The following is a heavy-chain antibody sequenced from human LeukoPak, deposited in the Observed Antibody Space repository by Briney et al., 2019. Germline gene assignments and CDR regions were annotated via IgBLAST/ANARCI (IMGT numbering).Heavy chain of an antibody. V-gene: IGHV3-53*01. CDR2: IYSGGST. J-gene: IGHJ4*02. D-gene: IGHD6-19*01. Sequence: GGSLRLSCAASGFTVSSNYMSWVRQAPGKGLEWVSVIYSGGSTYYADSVKGRFTISRDNSKNTLYLQMNSLRAEDTAVYYCAKADSSGWYDPFDYWGQGTLVTVSS. CDR3: AKADSSGWYDPFDY. CDR1: GFTVSSNY.